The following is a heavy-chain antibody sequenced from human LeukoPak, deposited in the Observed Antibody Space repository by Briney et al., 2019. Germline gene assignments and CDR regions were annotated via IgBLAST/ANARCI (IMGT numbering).Heavy chain of an antibody. CDR2: ISGSDGST. CDR1: GFTFSNYA. J-gene: IGHJ4*02. V-gene: IGHV3-23*01. CDR3: AKGRGYCTGGSCYSDY. Sequence: GGPLRLSCTASGFTFSNYAMSWVRQAPGKGLEWVSTISGSDGSTYYADSVKGRFTISRDNSKNTLYLQMNSLRVEDTAIYYCAKGRGYCTGGSCYSDYWGQGTLVTVSS. D-gene: IGHD2-15*01.